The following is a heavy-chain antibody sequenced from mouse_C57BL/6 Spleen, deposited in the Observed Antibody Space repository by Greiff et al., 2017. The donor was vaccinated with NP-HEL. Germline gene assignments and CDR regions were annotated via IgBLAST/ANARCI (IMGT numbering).Heavy chain of an antibody. CDR1: GYSITSGYY. CDR2: ISYDGSN. CDR3: ATYLDRFAY. Sequence: EVQLVESGPGLVKPSQSLSLTCSVTGYSITSGYYWNWIRQFPGNKLEWMGYISYDGSNNYNPSLKNRISITRDTSKNQFFLKLNSVTTEDTATYYCATYLDRFAYWGQGTLVTVSA. D-gene: IGHD5-5*01. J-gene: IGHJ3*01. V-gene: IGHV3-6*01.